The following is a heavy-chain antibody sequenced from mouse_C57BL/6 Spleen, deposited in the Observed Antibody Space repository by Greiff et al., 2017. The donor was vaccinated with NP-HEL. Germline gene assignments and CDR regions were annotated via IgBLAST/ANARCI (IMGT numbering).Heavy chain of an antibody. CDR2: INPYNGGT. J-gene: IGHJ1*03. D-gene: IGHD1-1*01. Sequence: EVQLQQSGPVLVKPGASVKMSCKASGYTFTDYYMNWVKQSHGKSLEWIGVINPYNGGTSYNQKFKGKATLTVEKSSSTAYMELNSLTSEDSAVYDCARPYYYGSGYDWYFDVWGTGTTVTVSS. CDR3: ARPYYYGSGYDWYFDV. V-gene: IGHV1-19*01. CDR1: GYTFTDYY.